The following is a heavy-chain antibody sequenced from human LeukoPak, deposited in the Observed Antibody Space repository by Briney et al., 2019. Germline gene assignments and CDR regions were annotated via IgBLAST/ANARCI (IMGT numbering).Heavy chain of an antibody. CDR2: ISGSGGST. D-gene: IGHD6-6*01. J-gene: IGHJ4*02. V-gene: IGHV3-23*01. Sequence: GGSLRLSCEVSGFTFSSYAMNWVRQAPGKGLEWVSGISGSGGSTFYADSVKGRFTISRDNAKNSLYLQMNSLRAEDTAVYYCARNDYSSSSYFYWGRGTLVTVSS. CDR1: GFTFSSYA. CDR3: ARNDYSSSSYFY.